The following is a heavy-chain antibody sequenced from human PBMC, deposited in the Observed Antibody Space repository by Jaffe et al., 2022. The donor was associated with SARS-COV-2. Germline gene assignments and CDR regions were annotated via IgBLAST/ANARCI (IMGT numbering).Heavy chain of an antibody. J-gene: IGHJ3*02. CDR2: IFPSGST. D-gene: IGHD2-21*02. CDR3: ARGAGGHSGEAFDI. V-gene: IGHV4-61*02. Sequence: QVQLQESGPGLVKPSQTLSLTCTVSGGSISSGSYYWSWIRQPAGEGLDWIGRIFPSGSTNYNPSLRSRVTISVDTSKNQFSLKLSSVTAADTAVYYCARGAGGHSGEAFDIWGQGTMVTVSS. CDR1: GGSISSGSYY.